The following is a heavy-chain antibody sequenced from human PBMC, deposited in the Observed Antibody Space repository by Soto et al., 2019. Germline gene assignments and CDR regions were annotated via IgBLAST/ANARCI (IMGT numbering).Heavy chain of an antibody. CDR3: ARGGIYGPFDY. CDR2: IIPILGIA. J-gene: IGHJ4*02. V-gene: IGHV1-69*02. Sequence: ASVKVSCKASGGTFSSYTISWVRQAPGQGLEWMGRIIPILGIANYAQKFQGRVTITADKSTSTAYMELSSLRSEDTAVYYCARGGIYGPFDYWGQGTLVTVSS. D-gene: IGHD3-10*01. CDR1: GGTFSSYT.